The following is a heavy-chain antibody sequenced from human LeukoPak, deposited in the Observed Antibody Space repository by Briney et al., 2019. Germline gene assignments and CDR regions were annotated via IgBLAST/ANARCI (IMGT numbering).Heavy chain of an antibody. CDR3: VRGVSSGL. J-gene: IGHJ4*02. V-gene: IGHV4-59*01. CDR1: GGSISPYY. Sequence: SETLSLTCTVPGGSISPYYWTWIRQPHGKGLDWIGYIHYSGTTSYNPSLKSRVTISVDTSKIQLSLTLTSVTPADTAVYYCVRGVSSGLWGQGTLVTVSS. D-gene: IGHD3-22*01. CDR2: IHYSGTT.